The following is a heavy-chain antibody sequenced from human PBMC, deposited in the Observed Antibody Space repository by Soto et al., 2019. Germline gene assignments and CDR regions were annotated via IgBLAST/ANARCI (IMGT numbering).Heavy chain of an antibody. CDR2: IYYSGST. D-gene: IGHD5-12*01. CDR1: GGSISSSSYY. CDR3: ARLWEMATSIDY. V-gene: IGHV4-39*01. Sequence: QLQLQESGPGLVKPSETLSLTCTVSGGSISSSSYYWGWIRQPPGKGLEWIGSIYYSGSTYYNPSLKSRVTISVDTSKNQFSLKLSSVTAADTAVYYCARLWEMATSIDYWGQGTLVTVSS. J-gene: IGHJ4*02.